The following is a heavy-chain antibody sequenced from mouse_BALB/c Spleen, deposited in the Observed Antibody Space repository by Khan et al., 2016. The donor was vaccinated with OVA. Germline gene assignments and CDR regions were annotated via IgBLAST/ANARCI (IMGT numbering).Heavy chain of an antibody. V-gene: IGHV1S41*01. CDR2: ISPGSGTP. CDR1: GYTFTSYW. Sequence: DLVKPGASVKLSCKASGYTFTSYWINWIKQRPGQGLEWIGRISPGSGTPYYNEMFKGKSTLTVDTSSSTAYIQLSSLSSEDSAVYFWARETYYGSSHYAMDYWGQGTSVTASS. CDR3: ARETYYGSSHYAMDY. D-gene: IGHD1-1*01. J-gene: IGHJ4*01.